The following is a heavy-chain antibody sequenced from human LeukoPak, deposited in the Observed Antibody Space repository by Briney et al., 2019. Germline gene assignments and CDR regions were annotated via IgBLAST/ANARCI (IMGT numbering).Heavy chain of an antibody. CDR2: IYHSGST. Sequence: SETLSLTCTVSGGSISSGYYWGWIRQPPGKGLEWIGSIYHSGSTYYNPSLKSRVTISVDTSKNQFSLKLSSVTAADTAVYYCARGHSGSYFGYWGQGTLVTVSS. CDR3: ARGHSGSYFGY. J-gene: IGHJ4*02. V-gene: IGHV4-38-2*02. D-gene: IGHD1-26*01. CDR1: GGSISSGYY.